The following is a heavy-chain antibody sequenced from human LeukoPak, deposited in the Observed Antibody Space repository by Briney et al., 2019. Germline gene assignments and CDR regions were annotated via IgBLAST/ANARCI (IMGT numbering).Heavy chain of an antibody. Sequence: PGGSLRLSCAASGFTFSSYSMNWVRQAPGKGLEWVSYISSSSSTIYYADSVKGRFTISRDNAKNSLYLQMNSLRAEDTAVYYCARIGTFDSWGQGTLVTVSS. CDR1: GFTFSSYS. J-gene: IGHJ4*02. V-gene: IGHV3-48*04. CDR3: ARIGTFDS. D-gene: IGHD3-22*01. CDR2: ISSSSSTI.